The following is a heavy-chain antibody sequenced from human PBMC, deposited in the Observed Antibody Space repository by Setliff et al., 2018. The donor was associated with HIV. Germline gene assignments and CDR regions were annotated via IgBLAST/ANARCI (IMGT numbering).Heavy chain of an antibody. CDR3: TTKPPAADFQH. D-gene: IGHD2-2*01. CDR2: IKSKTDGGTS. CDR1: GFSFRTYA. V-gene: IGHV3-15*01. J-gene: IGHJ1*01. Sequence: PGGSLRLSCAASGFSFRTYAMNWVRQAPGKGLEWVGRIKSKTDGGTSDYAAPVKGRFTISRDDSKNTLYLQMNSLKTEDTAIYYCTTKPPAADFQHWGQGTLVTVSS.